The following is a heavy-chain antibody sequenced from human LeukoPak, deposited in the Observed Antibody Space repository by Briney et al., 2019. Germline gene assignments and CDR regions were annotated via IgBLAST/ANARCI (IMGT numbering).Heavy chain of an antibody. J-gene: IGHJ4*02. CDR1: GFTFSSYG. Sequence: GRSLRLSCAASGFTFSSYGMHWVRQAPGKGLEWVAVISYDGSNKYYADSVKGRFTISRDNSKNTLYLQMNSLRAEDTAVYCCAKDSARGGYFDWLFYYWGQGTLVTVSS. D-gene: IGHD3-9*01. CDR3: AKDSARGGYFDWLFYY. CDR2: ISYDGSNK. V-gene: IGHV3-30*18.